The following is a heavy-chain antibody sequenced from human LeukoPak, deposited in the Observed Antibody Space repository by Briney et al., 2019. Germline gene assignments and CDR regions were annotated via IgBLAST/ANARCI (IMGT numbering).Heavy chain of an antibody. CDR3: ARDPNGDYIGAFDM. CDR2: VRGGGTSE. D-gene: IGHD4-17*01. J-gene: IGHJ3*02. Sequence: GGSLRLSCTASGFTFSAYATMWDRQAPGKGPEWVSAVRGGGTSEFYADSVKGRFRICRDNSKDTLFLQMNSLRAEDTAVYYCARDPNGDYIGAFDMWGPGTMVTVSS. V-gene: IGHV3-23*01. CDR1: GFTFSAYA.